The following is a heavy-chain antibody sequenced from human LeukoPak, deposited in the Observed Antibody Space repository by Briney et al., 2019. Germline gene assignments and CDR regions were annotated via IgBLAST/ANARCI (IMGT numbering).Heavy chain of an antibody. J-gene: IGHJ4*02. Sequence: ASVKVSCKASGYTFAGYYMHWVRQAPGQGLEWMGWINPNSGGTNYAQKFQGRVTMTRDTSISTAYMELSRLRSDDTAVYYCARANYGDYAVGYWGQGTLVTVSS. CDR3: ARANYGDYAVGY. V-gene: IGHV1-2*02. CDR2: INPNSGGT. CDR1: GYTFAGYY. D-gene: IGHD4-17*01.